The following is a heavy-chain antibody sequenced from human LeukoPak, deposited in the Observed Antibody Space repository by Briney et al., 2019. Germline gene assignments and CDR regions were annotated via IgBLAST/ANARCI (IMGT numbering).Heavy chain of an antibody. D-gene: IGHD6-19*01. J-gene: IGHJ4*02. CDR2: ISYDGSNK. V-gene: IGHV3-30*04. CDR1: GFTFSSYA. Sequence: GGSLRLSCAASGFTFSSYAMHWVRQAPGKGLEWVAVISYDGSNKYYADSVKGRFTISRDNSKNTLYLQMNSLRAEDTAVYYCARGIPGIAVAGNMDYWGQGTLVTVSS. CDR3: ARGIPGIAVAGNMDY.